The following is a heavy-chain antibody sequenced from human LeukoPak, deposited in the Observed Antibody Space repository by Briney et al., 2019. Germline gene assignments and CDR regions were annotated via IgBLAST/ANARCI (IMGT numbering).Heavy chain of an antibody. CDR2: IRWKSGDI. CDR3: VKGVVPRALYFDS. J-gene: IGHJ4*02. Sequence: GGSLRLSCAASGFIFGEYAMHWVRQAPGKGREWVSGIRWKSGDIGYAYSVKGRFTISRESAHTSLCLQLNSLRPEYTAFYYCVKGVVPRALYFDSWGQGHLVTASS. CDR1: GFIFGEYA. V-gene: IGHV3-9*01. D-gene: IGHD3-3*01.